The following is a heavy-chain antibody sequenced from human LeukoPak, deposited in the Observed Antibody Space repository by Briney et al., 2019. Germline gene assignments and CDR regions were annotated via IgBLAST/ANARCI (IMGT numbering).Heavy chain of an antibody. CDR3: ARCEKYSGYDLWALYFDY. J-gene: IGHJ4*02. CDR2: INHSGST. V-gene: IGHV4-34*01. CDR1: GGSFSGYY. Sequence: SETLSLTCAVYGGSFSGYYWSWIRQPPGKGLEWIGEINHSGSTNYNPSLKSRVTISVDTSKSQFSLKLSSVTAADTAVYYCARCEKYSGYDLWALYFDYWGQGTLVTVFS. D-gene: IGHD5-12*01.